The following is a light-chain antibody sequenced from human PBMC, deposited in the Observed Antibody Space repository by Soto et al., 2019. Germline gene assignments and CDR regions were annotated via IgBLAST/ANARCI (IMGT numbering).Light chain of an antibody. V-gene: IGKV1-16*01. Sequence: DIQMTQSPSSVSVSVGDRVTITCRASQAIRNDLAWFQQKPGKAPKSLIYAASNLQSGVPSRFSGSGSGTDFTLTISSLQPEDFATYYCQQLNTYPLTFGGGTKVDI. CDR3: QQLNTYPLT. CDR2: AAS. CDR1: QAIRND. J-gene: IGKJ4*01.